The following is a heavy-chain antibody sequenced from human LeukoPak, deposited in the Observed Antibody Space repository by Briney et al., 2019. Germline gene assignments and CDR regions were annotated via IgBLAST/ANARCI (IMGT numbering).Heavy chain of an antibody. CDR3: ARGGPYYYGSAEDPSYYYYMDV. D-gene: IGHD3-10*01. J-gene: IGHJ6*03. CDR1: GFTFSSYA. Sequence: PGGTLRLSCAASGFTFSSYAMSWVRQAPGKGLEWVSAISGSGGRTYYADSVKGRFTIFRDNAKNSLYLQMNSLRAEDTALYYCARGGPYYYGSAEDPSYYYYMDVWGKGTTVTVSS. V-gene: IGHV3-23*01. CDR2: ISGSGGRT.